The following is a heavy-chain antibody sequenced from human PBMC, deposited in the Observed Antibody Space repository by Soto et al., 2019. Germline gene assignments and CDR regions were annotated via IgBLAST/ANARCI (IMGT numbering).Heavy chain of an antibody. D-gene: IGHD2-15*01. J-gene: IGHJ6*03. CDR1: GFTVTSNY. CDR2: IYSGGAT. V-gene: IGHV3-66*01. Sequence: PGGSLRLSCAASGFTVTSNYMSWVRQAPGKGLEWVSVIYSGGATYYADSVKGRFTISRDSSKNTLYLEMNSLRAEDTAVYYCARVVRELSYFYMDVWGKGTTVTVSS. CDR3: ARVVRELSYFYMDV.